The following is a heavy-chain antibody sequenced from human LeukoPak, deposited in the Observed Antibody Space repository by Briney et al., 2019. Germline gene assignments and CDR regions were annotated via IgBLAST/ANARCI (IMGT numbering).Heavy chain of an antibody. CDR3: ARDTAMVTDDDAFDI. CDR2: IWYDGSNK. D-gene: IGHD5-18*01. CDR1: GFTFSSYG. J-gene: IGHJ3*02. V-gene: IGHV3-33*01. Sequence: PGGSLRLSCAASGFTFSSYGMHWVRQAPVKGLEWVAVIWYDGSNKYYADSVKGRFTISRDNSKNTLYLQMNSLRAEDTAVYYCARDTAMVTDDDAFDIWGQGTMVTVSS.